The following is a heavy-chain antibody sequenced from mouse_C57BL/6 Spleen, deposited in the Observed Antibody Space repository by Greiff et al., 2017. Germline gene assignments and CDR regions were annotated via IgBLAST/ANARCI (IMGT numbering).Heavy chain of an antibody. D-gene: IGHD2-2*01. CDR1: GFTFSSYG. J-gene: IGHJ3*01. CDR3: ASSTMVTTGFAY. CDR2: ISSGGSYT. V-gene: IGHV5-6*01. Sequence: EVQRLESGGDLVKPGGSLKLSCAASGFTFSSYGMSWVRQTPDKRLEWVATISSGGSYTYYPDSVKGRFTISRDNAKNTLYLQMSSLKSEDTAMYYCASSTMVTTGFAYWGQGTLVTVSA.